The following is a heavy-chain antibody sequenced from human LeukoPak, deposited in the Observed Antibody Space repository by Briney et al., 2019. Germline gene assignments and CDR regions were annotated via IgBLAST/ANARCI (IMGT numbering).Heavy chain of an antibody. CDR3: AGGHGFLEDV. Sequence: GGSLRLSCTASGLIFSNYWMNWVRQAPGKGLEWVANIKQDGSEKYYVDSVKGRFTISRDNAKNSLSLQMNNLRVEDAAIYYSAGGHGFLEDVWGQGTTVTVSS. CDR1: GLIFSNYW. V-gene: IGHV3-7*01. D-gene: IGHD3-3*01. CDR2: IKQDGSEK. J-gene: IGHJ6*02.